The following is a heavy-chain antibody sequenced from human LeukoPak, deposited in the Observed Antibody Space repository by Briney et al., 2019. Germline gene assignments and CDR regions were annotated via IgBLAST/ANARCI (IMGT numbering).Heavy chain of an antibody. CDR2: IWYDGSDE. Sequence: PGGSLRLPCAASKFIFSDYGMHWVRQAPGKGLEWVAFIWYDGSDEYYADSVKGRLTISRDNSKNTLYLQMNSLRAEDTAVYYCARSDSSVAPYNWFDPWGQGTLVTVSS. CDR3: ARSDSSVAPYNWFDP. V-gene: IGHV3-33*01. J-gene: IGHJ5*02. CDR1: KFIFSDYG. D-gene: IGHD3-22*01.